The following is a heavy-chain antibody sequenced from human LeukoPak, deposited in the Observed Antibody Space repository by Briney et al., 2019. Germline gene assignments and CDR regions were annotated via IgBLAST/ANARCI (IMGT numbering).Heavy chain of an antibody. V-gene: IGHV3-23*01. D-gene: IGHD3-10*01. CDR1: GFTLSNHA. Sequence: GGTLRLSCAASGFTLSNHAMIWVRQAPGKGLEWVSSISGSGAKTYYADSVKGRFTISRDNAMDTLYLQMNSLRADDTAVYYCVKDRVDGSGSQFDSWGQGSLVIVSS. CDR2: ISGSGAKT. J-gene: IGHJ4*02. CDR3: VKDRVDGSGSQFDS.